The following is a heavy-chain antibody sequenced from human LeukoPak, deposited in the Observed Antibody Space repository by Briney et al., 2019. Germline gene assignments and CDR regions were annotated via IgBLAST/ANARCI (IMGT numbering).Heavy chain of an antibody. V-gene: IGHV3-33*01. CDR3: AREAKVLRYFDWYIDP. Sequence: PGGSLRLSCAASGFTFSSYGMHWVRQAPGKGLEWVAVIWYDGSNKHYADSVKGRFTISRDNSKNTLYLQMNSLRAEDTAVYYCAREAKVLRYFDWYIDPWGQGTLVTVSS. CDR2: IWYDGSNK. D-gene: IGHD3-9*01. CDR1: GFTFSSYG. J-gene: IGHJ5*02.